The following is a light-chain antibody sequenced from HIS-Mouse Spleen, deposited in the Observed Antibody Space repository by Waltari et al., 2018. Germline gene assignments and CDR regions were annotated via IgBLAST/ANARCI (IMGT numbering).Light chain of an antibody. CDR1: AVPKKH. Sequence: SYELTQPPSVSVSPGQTARITCPGDAVPKKHYYLYQQKSGQAPVLVIYEDSKRPSGIPERFSGSSSGTMATLTISGAQVEDEADYYCYSTDSSGNHRVFGGGTKLTVL. J-gene: IGLJ2*01. CDR3: YSTDSSGNHRV. V-gene: IGLV3-10*01. CDR2: EDS.